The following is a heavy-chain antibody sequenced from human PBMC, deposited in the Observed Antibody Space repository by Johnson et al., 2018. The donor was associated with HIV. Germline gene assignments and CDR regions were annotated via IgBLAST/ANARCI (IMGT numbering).Heavy chain of an antibody. V-gene: IGHV3-66*02. J-gene: IGHJ3*01. CDR3: ARDGRDMVTRGSFDV. Sequence: RLSCAASGITVSSNYMSWVRQAPGKGLEWVSVIFTVGDVYYADSVKGRFTISRDNSKNILYLQMNSLRPEDTAVYYCARDGRDMVTRGSFDVWGQGTVVTVSS. CDR2: IFTVGDV. CDR1: GITVSSNY. D-gene: IGHD5-18*01.